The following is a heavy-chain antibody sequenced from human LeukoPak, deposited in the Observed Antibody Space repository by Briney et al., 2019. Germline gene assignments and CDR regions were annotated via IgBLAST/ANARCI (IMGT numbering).Heavy chain of an antibody. CDR2: INHSGST. J-gene: IGHJ4*02. V-gene: IGHV4-34*01. CDR1: GGSFSGYY. CDR3: ARISWELGGGNCIDY. Sequence: SETLSLTCAVYGGSFSGYYWSWIRQPPGKGLEWIGEINHSGSTNYNPSLKSRVAISVDTSKNQFSLKLSSVTAADTAVYYCARISWELGGGNCIDYWGQGTLVTVSS. D-gene: IGHD1-26*01.